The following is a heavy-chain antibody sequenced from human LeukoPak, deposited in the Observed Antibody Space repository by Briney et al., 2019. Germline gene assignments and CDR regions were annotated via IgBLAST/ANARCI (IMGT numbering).Heavy chain of an antibody. CDR1: GFTFSSYA. J-gene: IGHJ5*02. D-gene: IGHD6-13*01. CDR3: VRGVGVSRFNYFDP. Sequence: GGSLRLSCAASGFTFSSYAMNWVRQAPGKGLEWVSAISGSGAITYYADSVKGRFTISRDNSKNTLYLQMSSLRDDDTAVYYCVRGVGVSRFNYFDPWGQGTLVIVSS. CDR2: ISGSGAIT. V-gene: IGHV3-23*01.